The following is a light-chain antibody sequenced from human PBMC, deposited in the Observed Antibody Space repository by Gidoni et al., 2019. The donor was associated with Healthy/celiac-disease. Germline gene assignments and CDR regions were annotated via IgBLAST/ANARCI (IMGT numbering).Light chain of an antibody. CDR1: LSVSST. V-gene: IGKV3-15*01. J-gene: IGKJ4*01. Sequence: EIVITQSPATLSVSPGERAALSCRASLSVSSTLAWYQQKPGQAPMLLIYGASTRATGIPARFSGSGSGTEFTLTISSLQSEDFAVYYCQQYNNWPPLTFGGGTKVEIK. CDR3: QQYNNWPPLT. CDR2: GAS.